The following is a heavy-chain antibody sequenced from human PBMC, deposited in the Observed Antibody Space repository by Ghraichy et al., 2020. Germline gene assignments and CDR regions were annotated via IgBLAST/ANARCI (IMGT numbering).Heavy chain of an antibody. CDR2: ISYDGSNK. CDR3: AKVTTIFVYYYYGMDV. J-gene: IGHJ6*02. D-gene: IGHD3-3*01. CDR1: GFTFSSYG. Sequence: LNISCAASGFTFSSYGMHWVRQAPGKGLEWVAVISYDGSNKYYADSVKGRFTISRDNSKNTLYLQMNSLRAEDTAVYYCAKVTTIFVYYYYGMDVWGQGTTVTGSS. V-gene: IGHV3-30*18.